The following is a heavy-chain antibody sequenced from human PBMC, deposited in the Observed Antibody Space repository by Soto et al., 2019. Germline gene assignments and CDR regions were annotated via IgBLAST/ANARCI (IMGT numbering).Heavy chain of an antibody. J-gene: IGHJ5*02. CDR1: GGSISSSSYY. CDR3: ARRGGKGLRWFDP. V-gene: IGHV4-39*01. D-gene: IGHD2-15*01. Sequence: QLQLQESGPGLVKPSETLSLTCTVSGGSISSSSYYWGWIRQPPGKGLEWIGSIYYSGSTYYNPSLKSRVTISVDTSKNQFSLKLSSVTAADTAVYYCARRGGKGLRWFDPWGQGTLVTVSS. CDR2: IYYSGST.